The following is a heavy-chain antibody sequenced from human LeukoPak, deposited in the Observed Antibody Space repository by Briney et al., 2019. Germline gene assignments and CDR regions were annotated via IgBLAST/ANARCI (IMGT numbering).Heavy chain of an antibody. D-gene: IGHD6-13*01. CDR2: IYYSGST. Sequence: SETLSLTCTVSGDSISGYYWSWIRQPPGKGLEWIGYIYYSGSTNYSPSLKSRVTMPVDTSKHQFSLKLTSVTAADTAVYYCAREVVAAAGTVDYWGQGTLVTVSS. J-gene: IGHJ4*02. CDR1: GDSISGYY. V-gene: IGHV4-59*01. CDR3: AREVVAAAGTVDY.